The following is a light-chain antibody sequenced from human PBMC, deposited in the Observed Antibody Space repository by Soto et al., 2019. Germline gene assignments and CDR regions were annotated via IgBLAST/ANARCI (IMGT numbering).Light chain of an antibody. Sequence: QCALTQPASVSRSPGRSITITCTGTSSDVGGYNYVSWYQQHPGKAPKLMIYDVSNRPSGVSNRFSGSKSGNTASLTISGLQAEDEADYYCSSYTSSSTLVFGTGTKVTVL. V-gene: IGLV2-14*01. J-gene: IGLJ1*01. CDR2: DVS. CDR1: SSDVGGYNY. CDR3: SSYTSSSTLV.